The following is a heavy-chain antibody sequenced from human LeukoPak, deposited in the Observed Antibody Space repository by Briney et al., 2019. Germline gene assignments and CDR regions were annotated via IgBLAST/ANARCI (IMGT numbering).Heavy chain of an antibody. CDR2: IKKDGSEK. J-gene: IGHJ4*02. Sequence: GGSLRLSCAASGFTFSSYWMSWVRQAPGKGLEWVANIKKDGSEKYYVDSVKGRFTISRDNAKTSLYLQMNSLRAEDTAVYYCARDRMDYEADYWGQGTLVTVSS. CDR1: GFTFSSYW. V-gene: IGHV3-7*01. CDR3: ARDRMDYEADY. D-gene: IGHD4-17*01.